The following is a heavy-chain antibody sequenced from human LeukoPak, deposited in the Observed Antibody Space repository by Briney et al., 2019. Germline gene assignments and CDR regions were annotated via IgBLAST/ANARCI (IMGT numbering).Heavy chain of an antibody. V-gene: IGHV4-31*03. Sequence: PSETLSLTCTVSGGSISSGGYYWSWIRQHPGKGLEWIGYIYYSGSTYYNPSLKSRVTISVDTSNNQFSLKLSSVTAADTAVYYCARSYDSSGYTFDYWGREPWSPSPQ. CDR3: ARSYDSSGYTFDY. CDR1: GGSISSGGYY. CDR2: IYYSGST. J-gene: IGHJ4*02. D-gene: IGHD3-22*01.